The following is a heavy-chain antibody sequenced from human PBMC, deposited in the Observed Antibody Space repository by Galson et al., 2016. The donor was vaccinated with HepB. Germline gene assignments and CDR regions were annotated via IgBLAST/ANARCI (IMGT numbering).Heavy chain of an antibody. CDR2: ISGRGDIT. V-gene: IGHV3-23*01. D-gene: IGHD6-19*01. CDR3: AKYGTSGWHIYDYYYYAMDV. J-gene: IGHJ6*02. Sequence: SLRLSCAVSGFTFSTYAMGWVRQAPGKGLEWVSAISGRGDITHYADSVKGRFTISRDNSRGTLYLQMNTLRAEDTAVYSCAKYGTSGWHIYDYYYYAMDVWGHGTTVTVSS. CDR1: GFTFSTYA.